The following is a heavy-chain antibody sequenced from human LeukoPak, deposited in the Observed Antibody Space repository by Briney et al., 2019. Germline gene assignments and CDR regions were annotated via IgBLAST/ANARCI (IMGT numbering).Heavy chain of an antibody. CDR1: GGSISSYY. D-gene: IGHD4-17*01. CDR2: VYYSGST. CDR3: ARGGTTVTPGLLWFDP. J-gene: IGHJ5*02. Sequence: SETLSLTCTVSGGSISSYYWSWIRQPPGKGLEWIGYVYYSGSTNYNPSLKSRVTISVDTSKNQFSLKLSSVTAADTAVYYCARGGTTVTPGLLWFDPWGQGTLVTVSS. V-gene: IGHV4-59*01.